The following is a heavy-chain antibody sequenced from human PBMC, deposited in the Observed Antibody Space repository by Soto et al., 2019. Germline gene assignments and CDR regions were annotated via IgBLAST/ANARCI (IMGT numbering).Heavy chain of an antibody. CDR2: IYYSGST. CDR3: ARALDTAMVKIYFDY. CDR1: GGSISSGGYY. D-gene: IGHD5-18*01. J-gene: IGHJ4*02. Sequence: SETLSLTCTVSGGSISSGGYYWSWIRQHPGKGLEWIGYIYYSGSTYYNPSLKSRVTISVDTSKNQFSLKLSSVTAADTAVYYCARALDTAMVKIYFDYWGQGTLVTVSS. V-gene: IGHV4-31*03.